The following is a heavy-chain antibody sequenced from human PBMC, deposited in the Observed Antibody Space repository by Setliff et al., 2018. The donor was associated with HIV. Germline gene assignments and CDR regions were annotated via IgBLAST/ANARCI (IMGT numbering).Heavy chain of an antibody. CDR3: TRGPWSKVVTTDTFDI. V-gene: IGHV1-8*02. J-gene: IGHJ3*02. D-gene: IGHD1-26*01. Sequence: GASVKVSCKASGYTFTSYDFNWVRQATGQGLEWMGWMNPNSGNTGYAQKFQGRVIMTTDTSTSTAYMELRSLRSDDAAVYYCTRGPWSKVVTTDTFDIWGQGTMVTVTS. CDR1: GYTFTSYD. CDR2: MNPNSGNT.